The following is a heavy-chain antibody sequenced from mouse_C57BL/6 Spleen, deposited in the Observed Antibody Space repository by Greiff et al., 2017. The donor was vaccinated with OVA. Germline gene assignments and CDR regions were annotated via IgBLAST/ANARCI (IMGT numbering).Heavy chain of an antibody. CDR1: GFTFSDYG. CDR3: AIYGSSRGFAY. Sequence: VQLQQSGGGLVKPGGSLKLSCAASGFTFSDYGMHWVRQAPEKGLEWVAYISSGSSTIYYADTVKGRFTISRDNAKNTLFLQMTSLRSEDTAMYYCAIYGSSRGFAYWGQGTLVTVSA. CDR2: ISSGSSTI. V-gene: IGHV5-17*01. D-gene: IGHD1-1*01. J-gene: IGHJ3*01.